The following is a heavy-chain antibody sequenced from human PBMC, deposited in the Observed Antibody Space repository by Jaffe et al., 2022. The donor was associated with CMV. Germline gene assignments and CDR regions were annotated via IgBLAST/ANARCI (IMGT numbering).Heavy chain of an antibody. CDR1: GGSISSYY. J-gene: IGHJ5*02. V-gene: IGHV4-59*01. Sequence: QVQLQESGPGLVKPSETLSLTCTVSGGSISSYYWSWIRQPPGKGLEWIGYIYYSGSTNYNPSLKSRVTISVDTSKNQFSLKLSSVTAADTAVYYCARWGSIAAAGDGMYWFDPWGQGTLVTVSS. D-gene: IGHD6-13*01. CDR2: IYYSGST. CDR3: ARWGSIAAAGDGMYWFDP.